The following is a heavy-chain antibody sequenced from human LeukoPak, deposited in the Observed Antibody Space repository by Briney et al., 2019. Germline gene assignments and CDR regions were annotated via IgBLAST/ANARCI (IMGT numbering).Heavy chain of an antibody. V-gene: IGHV4-59*11. J-gene: IGHJ4*02. Sequence: PSETLSLTCTVSGGSISGRYWGWIRQPPGKGLEWIGYINYSGSTDYNPSLKSRVTISLDTSKNQFSLKLSSVTAVDTAVYYCARDGGGGPFFDYWGQGTLVTVSS. CDR3: ARDGGGGPFFDY. CDR1: GGSISGRY. D-gene: IGHD2-15*01. CDR2: INYSGST.